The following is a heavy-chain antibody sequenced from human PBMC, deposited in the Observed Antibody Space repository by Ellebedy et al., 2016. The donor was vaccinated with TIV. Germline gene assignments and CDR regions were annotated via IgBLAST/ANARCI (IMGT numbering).Heavy chain of an antibody. D-gene: IGHD4-17*01. CDR1: GFTFSDYY. CDR2: ISTSSSYT. Sequence: GESLKISCVASGFTFSDYYMSWIRQAPGKGLEWVSTISTSSSYTKCADSVKGRFTVSRDDAKNSLYLHMNSLKAEDTAVYYCARGGGERLRYAFNLWGQGTMVTVSS. J-gene: IGHJ3*01. CDR3: ARGGGERLRYAFNL. V-gene: IGHV3-11*06.